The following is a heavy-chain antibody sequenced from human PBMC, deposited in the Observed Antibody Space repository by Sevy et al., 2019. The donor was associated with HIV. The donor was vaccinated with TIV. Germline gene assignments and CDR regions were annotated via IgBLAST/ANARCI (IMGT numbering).Heavy chain of an antibody. D-gene: IGHD5-18*01. V-gene: IGHV3-66*01. CDR1: GFPVSSNY. Sequence: GGSLRLSCAASGFPVSSNYMSWVRQAPGKGLDWVSVIYSDGSTYHADSVKGRFTISRDNSKNTLYLQMNSLRVEDTAVYYCARGKSGYGYGLDYWGQGTLVTVSS. J-gene: IGHJ4*02. CDR3: ARGKSGYGYGLDY. CDR2: IYSDGST.